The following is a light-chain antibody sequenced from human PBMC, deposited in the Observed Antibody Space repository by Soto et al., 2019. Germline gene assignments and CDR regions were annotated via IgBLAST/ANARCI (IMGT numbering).Light chain of an antibody. V-gene: IGKV3-15*01. CDR1: QSVSSN. CDR2: GAS. J-gene: IGKJ5*01. CDR3: QQYNNWPPIT. Sequence: EIVMTQSPATLSVSPGERATLSCRASQSVSSNLAWYQQKPGQAPRLLLYGASTRATGIPARFSGSGCGTEFTLTISSLQSEDFAVYYGQQYNNWPPITFGQGTRLEIK.